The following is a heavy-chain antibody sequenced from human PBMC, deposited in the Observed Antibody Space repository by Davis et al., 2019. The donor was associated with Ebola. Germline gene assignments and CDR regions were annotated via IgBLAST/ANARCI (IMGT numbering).Heavy chain of an antibody. CDR3: ARQESLYGYSDS. J-gene: IGHJ4*02. D-gene: IGHD5-24*01. CDR1: GYSFTTYW. CDR2: IYPGDSDT. V-gene: IGHV5-51*01. Sequence: GESLKISCKGSGYSFTTYWIAWVRQTPAKGLEWMGIIYPGDSDTRYSPSFEGQVTLSADRSISTAYLQWNSLKASDTAMYYCARQESLYGYSDSWGQGTLVTVSS.